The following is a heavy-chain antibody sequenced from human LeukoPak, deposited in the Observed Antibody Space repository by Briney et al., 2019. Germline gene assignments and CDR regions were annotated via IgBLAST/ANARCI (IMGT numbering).Heavy chain of an antibody. D-gene: IGHD3-10*01. CDR1: GDTVSSNSAA. J-gene: IGHJ5*02. CDR2: TYYRGKWYN. V-gene: IGHV6-1*01. Sequence: SQTLSLTCAISGDTVSSNSAAWNWLRHPPSRGLGWVGRTYYRGKWYNAYPVSVKRRITIKPATSKTPFCLPLNSATPDDTDVYSCVRVYYSSRQVNWFDPGGRGTLVTVSS. CDR3: VRVYYSSRQVNWFDP.